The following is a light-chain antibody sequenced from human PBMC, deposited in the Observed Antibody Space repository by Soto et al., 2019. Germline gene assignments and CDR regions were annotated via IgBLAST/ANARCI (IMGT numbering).Light chain of an antibody. Sequence: EMVLTQSPGTLSLSPGERVTLSCRASQSIHNNYLAWYQQKPGQAPRLLIYASSTRATGIPDRFSGSGSGTDFTLTISRLVPEDFGVYYCQQFGISPRTFGQGTKLEI. J-gene: IGKJ2*01. CDR2: ASS. CDR3: QQFGISPRT. V-gene: IGKV3-20*01. CDR1: QSIHNNY.